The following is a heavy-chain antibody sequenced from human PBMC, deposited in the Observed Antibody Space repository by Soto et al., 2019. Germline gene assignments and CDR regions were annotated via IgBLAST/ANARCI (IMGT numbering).Heavy chain of an antibody. Sequence: GGSLRLSCAASGFTFDDYAMHWVRQAPGKGLEWVSGISWNSGSIGYADSVKGRFTISRDNAKNSLYLQMNSLRAEDTALYYCAKGHYSGSHPVDYWGQGTLVTV. D-gene: IGHD1-26*01. V-gene: IGHV3-9*01. CDR3: AKGHYSGSHPVDY. J-gene: IGHJ4*02. CDR1: GFTFDDYA. CDR2: ISWNSGSI.